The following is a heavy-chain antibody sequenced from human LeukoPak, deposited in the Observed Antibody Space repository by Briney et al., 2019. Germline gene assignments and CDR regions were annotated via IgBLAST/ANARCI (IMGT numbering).Heavy chain of an antibody. CDR1: GYSISSGYY. D-gene: IGHD3-10*01. CDR3: ARDTYNYGSSAYYFDY. J-gene: IGHJ4*02. CDR2: IHTSGST. Sequence: PSETLSLTCTVSGYSISSGYYWGWIRPPPGKGLEWIGRIHTSGSTNYNPSLKSRVTMSVDTSKNQFSLKLSSVTAADTAVYYCARDTYNYGSSAYYFDYWGQGTLVTVSS. V-gene: IGHV4-38-2*02.